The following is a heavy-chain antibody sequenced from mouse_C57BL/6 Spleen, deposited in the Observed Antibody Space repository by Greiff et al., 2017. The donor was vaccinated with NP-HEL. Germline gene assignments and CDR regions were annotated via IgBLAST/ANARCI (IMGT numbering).Heavy chain of an antibody. V-gene: IGHV1-42*01. D-gene: IGHD2-4*01. CDR2: INPSTGGT. J-gene: IGHJ4*01. Sequence: EVQLQQSGPELVKPGASVKISCKASGYSFTGYYMNWVKQSPEKSLEWIGEINPSTGGTTYNQKFKAKATLTVDKSSSTAYMQLKSLTSEDSAVYYCAAGDYDYYAMDYWGQGTSVTVSS. CDR3: AAGDYDYYAMDY. CDR1: GYSFTGYY.